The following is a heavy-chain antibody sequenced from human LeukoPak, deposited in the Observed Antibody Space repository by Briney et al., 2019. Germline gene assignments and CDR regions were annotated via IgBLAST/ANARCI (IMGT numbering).Heavy chain of an antibody. CDR3: ARVIAAAGTVGMDV. J-gene: IGHJ6*02. CDR1: GGSISSYY. D-gene: IGHD6-13*01. CDR2: IYYSGST. V-gene: IGHV4-59*01. Sequence: PPETLSLTCTVSGGSISSYYWSWIRQPPGKGLEWIGYIYYSGSTNYNPSLKSRVTTSVDTSKNQFSLKLSSVTAADTAVYYCARVIAAAGTVGMDVWGQGTTVTVSS.